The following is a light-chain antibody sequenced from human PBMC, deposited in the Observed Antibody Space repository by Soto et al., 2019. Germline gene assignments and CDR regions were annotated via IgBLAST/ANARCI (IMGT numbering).Light chain of an antibody. Sequence: DIQMTQSPSTLSGSVGDRVTITCRASQTISSWLAWYQQKPGKAPKLLIYAASTLQSGVPSRFRGSRSGTDFTLTITSLQPEDVATYYCQNYNSAPRTVGQGTKVDSK. J-gene: IGKJ1*01. CDR3: QNYNSAPRT. V-gene: IGKV1-27*01. CDR2: AAS. CDR1: QTISSW.